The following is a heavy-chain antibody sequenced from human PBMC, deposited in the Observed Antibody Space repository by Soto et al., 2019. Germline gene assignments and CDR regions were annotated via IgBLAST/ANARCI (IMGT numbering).Heavy chain of an antibody. CDR1: GFTFSNYA. J-gene: IGHJ4*02. D-gene: IGHD6-13*01. Sequence: EVQLLESGGGWVQPGGSLRLSCAASGFTFSNYAVTWVRQAPGKGLEWVSTISGSGGSTYYADSVKGRFTISRDNYTKTLYLQMNSLRAEDTAGYYCAKDQGSSWYEIDYWGQGTLVTVSS. CDR3: AKDQGSSWYEIDY. CDR2: ISGSGGST. V-gene: IGHV3-23*01.